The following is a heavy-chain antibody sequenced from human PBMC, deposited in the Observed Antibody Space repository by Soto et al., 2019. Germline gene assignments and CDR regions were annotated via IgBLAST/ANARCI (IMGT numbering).Heavy chain of an antibody. CDR1: RFIFDDYG. CDR3: ARTFGYSYGHTDH. J-gene: IGHJ5*02. D-gene: IGHD5-18*01. Sequence: PGGSLRLSCEAPRFIFDDYGMSWVRQAPGKGLEWVSGINWNGGSTGYADSVKGRFTISRDNAKNSLYLQMNSLRAEDTALYYCARTFGYSYGHTDHWGQGTLVTVSS. CDR2: INWNGGST. V-gene: IGHV3-20*04.